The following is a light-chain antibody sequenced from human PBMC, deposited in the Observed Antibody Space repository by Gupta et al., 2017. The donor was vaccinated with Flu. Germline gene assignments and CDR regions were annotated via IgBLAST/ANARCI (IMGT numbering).Light chain of an antibody. CDR2: ASS. J-gene: IGKJ2*03. CDR1: QNIYSY. CDR3: QQSDSIPHS. Sequence: DIQMTQSPSSLSATVGDRVTITCRASQNIYSYLNWYQQKPGKAPKLLIYASSNLQSGVPSRISGSGSGTDFTLTVTSLQPEDFATYYCQQSDSIPHSFGPGTKLEIK. V-gene: IGKV1-39*01.